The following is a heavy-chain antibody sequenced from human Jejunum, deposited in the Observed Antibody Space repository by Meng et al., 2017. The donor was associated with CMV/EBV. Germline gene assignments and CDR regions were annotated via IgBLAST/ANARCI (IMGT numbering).Heavy chain of an antibody. CDR1: AGPISGYY. J-gene: IGHJ5*02. CDR2: IYTSGST. V-gene: IGHV4-4*07. CDR3: ARESGSYYWFDH. Sequence: QVLRYGAGPGLGKSSENLSLTVFVSAGPISGYYWSWLRQPAGKGLEWIGRIYTSGSTHYNPSLKSRLTMSVDLAKNQISLQLSSVTAADTAVYYCARESGSYYWFDHWGQGTLVTVSS. D-gene: IGHD1-26*01.